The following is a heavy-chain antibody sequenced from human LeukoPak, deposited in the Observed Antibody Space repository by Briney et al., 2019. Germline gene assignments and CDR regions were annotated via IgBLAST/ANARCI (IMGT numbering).Heavy chain of an antibody. J-gene: IGHJ4*02. V-gene: IGHV3-21*06. Sequence: GGSLRLSCAASGFIFSNYGMSWVRQAPGKGLEWVSSISFSSTHIYYADSIQGRFTISRDNAENSLYLQMNSLRAEDTAVYYCARDLAGPLFDYWGQGTLVTVSS. CDR2: ISFSSTHI. CDR3: ARDLAGPLFDY. CDR1: GFIFSNYG. D-gene: IGHD7-27*01.